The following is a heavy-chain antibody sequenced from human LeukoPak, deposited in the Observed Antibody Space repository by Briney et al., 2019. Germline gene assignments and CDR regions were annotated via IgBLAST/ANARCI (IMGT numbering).Heavy chain of an antibody. Sequence: GGSLRLSCAASGFTFSSYAMSWVREAPGKGLEWVSAISGSGGSTYYADSVKGRFTISRDNSKNTLYLQMNSLRAEDTAVYYCAKGELWFGEPFDYWGQGTLVTVSS. D-gene: IGHD3-10*01. CDR2: ISGSGGST. J-gene: IGHJ4*02. CDR1: GFTFSSYA. V-gene: IGHV3-23*01. CDR3: AKGELWFGEPFDY.